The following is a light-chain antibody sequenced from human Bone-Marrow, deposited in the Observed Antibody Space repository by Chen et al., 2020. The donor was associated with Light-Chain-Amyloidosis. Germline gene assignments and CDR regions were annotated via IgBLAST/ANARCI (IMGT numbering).Light chain of an antibody. V-gene: IGLV6-57*01. CDR2: EDD. J-gene: IGLJ3*02. CDR1: SCSIATNY. Sequence: NFMLTQPHSVSESPGKTVIISCTRSSCSIATNYVQRYQQRPGSSPTTVIYEDDQRPSGVPHRFSGSIDRSSNSASLTISGLKTEDEADYYCQSYQGSSQGVFGGGTKLTVL. CDR3: QSYQGSSQGV.